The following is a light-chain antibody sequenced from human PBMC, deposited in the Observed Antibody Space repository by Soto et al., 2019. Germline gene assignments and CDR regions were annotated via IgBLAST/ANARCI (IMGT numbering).Light chain of an antibody. CDR2: TAS. V-gene: IGKV1-9*01. Sequence: DLPLTQSPSFLSASVGDRVTITCRASQGISSYLAWYQQKPGKAPNLLIHTASTLQSGVPSRFSGSGYGTEFTLTISSLQPEDFATYYCQQRHSYPITFGQGTRLEIK. CDR1: QGISSY. J-gene: IGKJ5*01. CDR3: QQRHSYPIT.